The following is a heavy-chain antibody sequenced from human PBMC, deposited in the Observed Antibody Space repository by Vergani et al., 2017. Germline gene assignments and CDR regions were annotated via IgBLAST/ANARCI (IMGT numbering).Heavy chain of an antibody. CDR1: GGSISSSSYY. Sequence: QVQLQESGPGLVKPSETLSLTCTVSGGSISSSSYYWSWIRQPPGKGLEWIGYIYYSGSTNYNPSLKSRVTISVDTSKNQFSLKLSSVTAADTAVYYCARTTGDQRPVSVWGQGTLVTVSS. CDR2: IYYSGST. V-gene: IGHV4-61*01. CDR3: ARTTGDQRPVSV. J-gene: IGHJ4*02. D-gene: IGHD7-27*01.